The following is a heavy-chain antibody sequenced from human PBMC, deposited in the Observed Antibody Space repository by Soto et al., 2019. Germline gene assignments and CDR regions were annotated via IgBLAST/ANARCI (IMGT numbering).Heavy chain of an antibody. Sequence: QVQLVQSGAEVKKPGASVKVSCKASGYTFTSYDINWVRQATGQGLEWMGWMNPHNGNTGYAQKFQGIVTMTRNTSISTAYMELTSLRSEDTAVYYCARQYYDFWSGYNYGMEVWGQGTTVTVSS. CDR2: MNPHNGNT. CDR3: ARQYYDFWSGYNYGMEV. CDR1: GYTFTSYD. V-gene: IGHV1-8*01. J-gene: IGHJ6*02. D-gene: IGHD3-3*01.